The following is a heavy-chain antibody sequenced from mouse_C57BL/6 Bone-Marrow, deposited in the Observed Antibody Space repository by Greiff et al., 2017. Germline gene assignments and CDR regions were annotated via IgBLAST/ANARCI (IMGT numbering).Heavy chain of an antibody. CDR3: ARLGFHYYGSTYWYFDV. D-gene: IGHD1-1*01. Sequence: DVKLVESGPGLAKPSQTLSLTCSVTGYSITSDYWNWIRKFPGNKLEYMGYISYSGSTYYNPSLKSRISITRDTSKNQYYLQLNSVTTEDTATYYCARLGFHYYGSTYWYFDVWGTGTTVTVSS. CDR1: GYSITSDY. J-gene: IGHJ1*03. V-gene: IGHV3-8*01. CDR2: ISYSGST.